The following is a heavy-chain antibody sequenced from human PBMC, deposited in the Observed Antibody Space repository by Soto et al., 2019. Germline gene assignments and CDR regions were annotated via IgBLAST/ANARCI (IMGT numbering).Heavy chain of an antibody. Sequence: PPETRPHTNIFSRVSITHYYWTWFRHSPGKGLEWIRYVYHTGNTYYNPSLRSRVTISLDTSKNQVSLRLRSVTAADTAVYYCAREQYILKLWGQGTLVTV. J-gene: IGHJ1*01. CDR2: VYHTGNT. V-gene: IGHV4-59*01. CDR1: RVSITHYY. D-gene: IGHD1-20*01. CDR3: AREQYILKL.